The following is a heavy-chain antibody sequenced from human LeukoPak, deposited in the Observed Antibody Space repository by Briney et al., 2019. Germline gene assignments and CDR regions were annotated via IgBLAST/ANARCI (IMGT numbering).Heavy chain of an antibody. D-gene: IGHD6-6*01. Sequence: GGSLRLSCAASGFALSGYTMHWVRQAPGRGLEWVAVISHDGSDKYYADSVKGRFIISRDNSKNTLFLQMTSLRADDTAVYYCARDPHELYIAARGFDPWGQGTLVTVSS. CDR3: ARDPHELYIAARGFDP. CDR1: GFALSGYT. J-gene: IGHJ5*02. V-gene: IGHV3-30*04. CDR2: ISHDGSDK.